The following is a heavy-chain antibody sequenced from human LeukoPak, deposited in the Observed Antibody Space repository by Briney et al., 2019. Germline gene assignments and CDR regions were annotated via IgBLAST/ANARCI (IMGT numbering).Heavy chain of an antibody. CDR2: IYYSGST. Sequence: PSETLSLTCTVSGGSISSYYWSWIRQPPGKGLEWIGYIYYSGSTNYNPSLKSRGTISVDTSKNQFSLKLSSVTAADTAVYYCASQIMSSSRQAFDYWGQGTLVTVSS. J-gene: IGHJ4*02. CDR1: GGSISSYY. CDR3: ASQIMSSSRQAFDY. D-gene: IGHD6-13*01. V-gene: IGHV4-59*01.